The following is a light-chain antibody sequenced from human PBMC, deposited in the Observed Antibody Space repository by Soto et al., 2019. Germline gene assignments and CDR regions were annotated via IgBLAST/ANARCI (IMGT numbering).Light chain of an antibody. CDR1: QSISTH. Sequence: IQLTQSPSSLSASVGDRVTITCRASQSISTHLSWYQQKPGKAPKLLIYRTSNLQSGVPSRFSGGGSGAEFTLTISSLQPEDFATYYCQQSHRTPLTFGGGTKVEI. CDR3: QQSHRTPLT. V-gene: IGKV1-39*01. CDR2: RTS. J-gene: IGKJ4*01.